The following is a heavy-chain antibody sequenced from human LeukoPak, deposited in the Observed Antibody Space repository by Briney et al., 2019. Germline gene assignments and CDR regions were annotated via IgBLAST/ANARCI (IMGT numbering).Heavy chain of an antibody. Sequence: PSETLSLTCTVSGGSISSYYWSWIRQPPGKGLEGGGYIYYSGSTNYNPSLKSRVTISVDTSKNQFSLKLSSVTAADTAVYYCARGKSRRWLLDEYFQHWGQGPLVTVSS. CDR2: IYYSGST. CDR3: ARGKSRRWLLDEYFQH. V-gene: IGHV4-59*01. CDR1: GGSISSYY. J-gene: IGHJ1*01. D-gene: IGHD5-12*01.